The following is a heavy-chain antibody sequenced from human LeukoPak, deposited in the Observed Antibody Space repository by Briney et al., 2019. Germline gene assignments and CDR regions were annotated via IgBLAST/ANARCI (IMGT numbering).Heavy chain of an antibody. D-gene: IGHD4-11*01. J-gene: IGHJ4*02. V-gene: IGHV3-48*03. CDR3: ATLTVASTFDY. Sequence: GGSLRLSWVASTFSFSVYEMYWVRQAPGKGREWISYISSSVATRYYADSVKGRFTISRDNASYSVFLKMNSLRAEETAVSYCATLTVASTFDYWGKGTPVTVSS. CDR1: TFSFSVYE. CDR2: ISSSVATR.